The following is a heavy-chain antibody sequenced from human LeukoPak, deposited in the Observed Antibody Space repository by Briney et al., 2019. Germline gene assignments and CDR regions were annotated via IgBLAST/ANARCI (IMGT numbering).Heavy chain of an antibody. CDR3: AKDALYNWNYPFDP. D-gene: IGHD1-7*01. CDR1: GFTFSSYG. V-gene: IGHV3-30*02. Sequence: GGSLRLSCAASGFTFSSYGMHWVRQAPGKGLEWVAFIRYDGSNKYYADSVKGRFTISRDNSKNTLYLQMNSLRAEDTAVYYCAKDALYNWNYPFDPWGQGTLVTVSS. CDR2: IRYDGSNK. J-gene: IGHJ5*02.